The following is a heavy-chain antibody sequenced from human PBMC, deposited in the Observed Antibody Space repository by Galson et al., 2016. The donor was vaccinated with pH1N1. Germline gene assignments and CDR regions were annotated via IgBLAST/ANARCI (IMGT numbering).Heavy chain of an antibody. J-gene: IGHJ6*02. CDR1: GFTFRRSG. D-gene: IGHD3-10*01. Sequence: SLRLSCAVSGFTFRRSGMHWVRQAPGKGLEWVAIISYDGNNAYHGDSVKGRFTISRDNSKNTLYLDMNSLRPEDTAVYYCAKDVGTGSGKHSAFGMTVWGQGTTVTVSS. V-gene: IGHV3-30*19. CDR3: AKDVGTGSGKHSAFGMTV. CDR2: ISYDGNNA.